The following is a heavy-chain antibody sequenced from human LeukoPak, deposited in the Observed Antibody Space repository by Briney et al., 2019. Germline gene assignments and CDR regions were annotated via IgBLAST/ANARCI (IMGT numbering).Heavy chain of an antibody. CDR3: AKDRNYDSSGYFAY. CDR2: ISWNSGSI. V-gene: IGHV3-9*01. Sequence: GRSLRLSCAASGFTFDDYAMHWVRQAPGKGLEWVSGISWNSGSIGYADSVKGRFTIFRDNAKNSLYLQMNSLRAEDTALYYCAKDRNYDSSGYFAYWGQGTLVTVSS. CDR1: GFTFDDYA. J-gene: IGHJ4*02. D-gene: IGHD3-22*01.